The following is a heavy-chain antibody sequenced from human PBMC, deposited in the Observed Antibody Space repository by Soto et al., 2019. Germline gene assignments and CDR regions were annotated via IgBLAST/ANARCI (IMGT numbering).Heavy chain of an antibody. CDR3: ATVIPEEYYFDY. CDR1: GYTLTELS. V-gene: IGHV1-24*01. CDR2: FDPEDGET. D-gene: IGHD3-16*02. J-gene: IGHJ4*02. Sequence: ASVKVSCKVSGYTLTELSMHWVRQAPGKGLEWMGGFDPEDGETIYAQKFQGRVTMTEDTSTDTAYMELSSLRSEDTAVYYCATVIPEEYYFDYWGQGTLVTVSS.